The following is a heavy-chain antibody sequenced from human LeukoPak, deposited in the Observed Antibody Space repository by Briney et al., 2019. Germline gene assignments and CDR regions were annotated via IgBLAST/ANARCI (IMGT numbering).Heavy chain of an antibody. D-gene: IGHD6-13*01. J-gene: IGHJ4*02. Sequence: GGSLRLSCAASGFTFSGSAMHWVRQASGKGLEWVGRIRSKANSYATAYAASVKGRFTISGDDSKNTAYLQMNSPKTEDTAVYYCTRLSFSSSWQDWGQGTLVTVSS. V-gene: IGHV3-73*01. CDR3: TRLSFSSSWQD. CDR1: GFTFSGSA. CDR2: IRSKANSYAT.